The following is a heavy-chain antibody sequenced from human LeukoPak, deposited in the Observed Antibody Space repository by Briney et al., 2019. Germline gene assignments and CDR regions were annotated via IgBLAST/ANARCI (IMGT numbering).Heavy chain of an antibody. CDR3: AKDGGLPPWEPAYYFDY. D-gene: IGHD1-26*01. V-gene: IGHV3-64*01. Sequence: GGSLRLSCAASGFTFSSYAMHWVRQAPGKGLEYVSAISSNGGSTYYANSVRGRFTISRDNSKNTLYLQMNSLRAEDTAVYYCAKDGGLPPWEPAYYFDYWGQGTLVTVSS. CDR2: ISSNGGST. J-gene: IGHJ4*02. CDR1: GFTFSSYA.